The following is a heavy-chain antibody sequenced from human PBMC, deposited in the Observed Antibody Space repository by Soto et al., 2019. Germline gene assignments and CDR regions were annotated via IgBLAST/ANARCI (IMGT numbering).Heavy chain of an antibody. CDR2: INAGNGNT. CDR1: GYTFTSYA. J-gene: IGHJ4*02. V-gene: IGHV1-3*01. D-gene: IGHD2-21*02. CDR3: ARSIVVVTALDY. Sequence: ASVKVSCKTSGYTFTSYAMHLVRQAPGQRLEWMGWINAGNGNTKYSQKFQGRVTITRDTSASTAYMELSSLRSEDTAVYYCARSIVVVTALDYWGQGTLVTVSS.